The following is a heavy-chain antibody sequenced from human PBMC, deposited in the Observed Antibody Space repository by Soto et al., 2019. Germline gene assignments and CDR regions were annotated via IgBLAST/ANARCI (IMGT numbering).Heavy chain of an antibody. Sequence: GGSLRLSCAASGFTFSSYSMNWVRQAPGKGLEWVSSISSISSYIYYADSLKGRFTISRDNAKSSLYLQMNSLRAEDTAVYYCARDRHPEDIVVVVAAASDYWGQGTLVTVSS. CDR2: ISSISSYI. V-gene: IGHV3-21*01. CDR3: ARDRHPEDIVVVVAAASDY. CDR1: GFTFSSYS. J-gene: IGHJ4*02. D-gene: IGHD2-15*01.